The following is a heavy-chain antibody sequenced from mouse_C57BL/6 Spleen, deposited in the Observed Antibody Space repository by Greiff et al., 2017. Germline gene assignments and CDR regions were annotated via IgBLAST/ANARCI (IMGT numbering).Heavy chain of an antibody. V-gene: IGHV1-52*01. CDR3: ARGHYGSPFAY. Sequence: QVQLKQSGAELVRPGSSVKLSCKASGYTFTSYWMHWVKQRPIQGLEWIGNIDPSDSETHYNQKFKDKATLTVDKSSSTAYMQLSSLTSEDSAVYYCARGHYGSPFAYWGQGTLVTVSA. CDR1: GYTFTSYW. D-gene: IGHD1-1*01. J-gene: IGHJ3*01. CDR2: IDPSDSET.